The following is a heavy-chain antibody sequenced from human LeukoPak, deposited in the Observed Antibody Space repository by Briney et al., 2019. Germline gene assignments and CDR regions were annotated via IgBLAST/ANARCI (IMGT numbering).Heavy chain of an antibody. CDR2: IIPIFGTA. D-gene: IGHD6-6*01. J-gene: IGHJ6*03. CDR3: ATAAAAARPGYYYYMDV. Sequence: GASVKVSCKASGYTFTSYGISWVRQAPGQGLEWMGRIIPIFGTADYAQKFQGRVTITTDESTSTAYMELSSLRSEDTAVYYCATAAAAARPGYYYYMDVWGKGTTVTVSS. CDR1: GYTFTSYG. V-gene: IGHV1-69*05.